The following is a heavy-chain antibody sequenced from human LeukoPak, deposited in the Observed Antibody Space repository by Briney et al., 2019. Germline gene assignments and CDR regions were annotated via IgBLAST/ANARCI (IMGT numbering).Heavy chain of an antibody. J-gene: IGHJ4*02. V-gene: IGHV1-2*02. Sequence: ASVKVSCKASGYTFTGYYMHWVRQAPGQGLEWMGWNNPNSGGTNYAQKFQGRVTMTRDTSISTAYMELSRLRSDDTAVYYCARGGDYYYDSSGYLIDYWGQGTLVTVSS. CDR1: GYTFTGYY. CDR2: NNPNSGGT. CDR3: ARGGDYYYDSSGYLIDY. D-gene: IGHD3-22*01.